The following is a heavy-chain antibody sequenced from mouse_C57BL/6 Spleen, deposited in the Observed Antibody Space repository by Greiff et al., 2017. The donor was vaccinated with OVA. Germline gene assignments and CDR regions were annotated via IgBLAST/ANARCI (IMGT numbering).Heavy chain of an antibody. CDR2: IDPSDSYT. D-gene: IGHD2-3*01. CDR3: ARTHYDGGYFDY. V-gene: IGHV1-59*01. CDR1: GYTFTSYW. Sequence: QVQLQQPGAELVRPGTSVKLSCKASGYTFTSYWMHWVKQRPGQGLEWIGVIDPSDSYTNYNQKFKGKATLTVDTSSSTAYMQLSSLTSEDSALYYCARTHYDGGYFDYWGQGTTLTVSS. J-gene: IGHJ2*01.